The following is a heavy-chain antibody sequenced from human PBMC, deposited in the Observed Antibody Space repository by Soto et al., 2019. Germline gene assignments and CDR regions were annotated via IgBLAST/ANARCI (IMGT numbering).Heavy chain of an antibody. V-gene: IGHV1-18*04. D-gene: IGHD6-13*01. Sequence: ASVKVSCKASGYTFTSYGISWVRQAPGQGLEWMGWISAYNGNTNYAQKLQGRVTMTTDTSTSTAYMELRSLRSDDTAVYYCARDSSSWLHLHYYYYYGMDVWGQGTTVTVSS. CDR2: ISAYNGNT. CDR1: GYTFTSYG. J-gene: IGHJ6*02. CDR3: ARDSSSWLHLHYYYYYGMDV.